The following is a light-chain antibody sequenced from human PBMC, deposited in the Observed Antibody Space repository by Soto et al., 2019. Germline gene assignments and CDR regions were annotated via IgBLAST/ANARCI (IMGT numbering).Light chain of an antibody. Sequence: ASVGDRVTXTCRXXXXIAGYLAWYNQNPGKAPKLQIYAASTLQSGVPSRLSGSGSGTDYTLTTTSLQPEDFANYYCHHLSSSSFTFGPGTRVDIK. CDR1: XXIAGY. J-gene: IGKJ3*01. CDR2: AAS. V-gene: IGKV1-9*01. CDR3: HHLSSSSFT.